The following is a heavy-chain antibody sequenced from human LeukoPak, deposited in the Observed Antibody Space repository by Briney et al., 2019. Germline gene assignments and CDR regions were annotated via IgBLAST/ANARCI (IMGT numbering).Heavy chain of an antibody. J-gene: IGHJ3*02. CDR2: IHYTGST. V-gene: IGHV4-59*12. CDR3: ASLITIFGGSAAFDI. Sequence: SETLSLTCAVSGVSISSYYWSWIRQPPGKGLEWIGYIHYTGSTNYNPSLKSRVTISVDTSKNQFSLKLSSVAAADTAVYYCASLITIFGGSAAFDIWGQGTMVTVSS. CDR1: GVSISSYY. D-gene: IGHD3-3*01.